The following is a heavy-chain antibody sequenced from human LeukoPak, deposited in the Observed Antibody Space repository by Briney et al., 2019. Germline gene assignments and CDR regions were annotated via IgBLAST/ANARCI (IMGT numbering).Heavy chain of an antibody. J-gene: IGHJ4*02. CDR1: GFSFNDYT. CDR3: AKGSGYYYDRISFDY. CDR2: ITWNGNNI. Sequence: PGGSLRLSCAASGFSFNDYTMHWVRQAPGKGLEWVSGITWNGNNIAYADSVKGRFTISRDNTRNTLYLQMNSLRPEDTALYYCAKGSGYYYDRISFDYSGRGNLVTVSS. D-gene: IGHD3-22*01. V-gene: IGHV3-9*01.